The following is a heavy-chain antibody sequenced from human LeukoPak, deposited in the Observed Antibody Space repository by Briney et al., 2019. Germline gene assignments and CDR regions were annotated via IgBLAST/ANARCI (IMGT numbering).Heavy chain of an antibody. D-gene: IGHD2-21*02. J-gene: IGHJ2*01. Sequence: ASVKVSCKVSGSTLSDLSIHWVRQAPGKGLEYVGGSDPEDGETFHAQNFQGRVTMTEDTSIDTAYMELSSLRSEDTAVYYCVTDRARLFWYFDLWGRGTLVTVSS. CDR3: VTDRARLFWYFDL. V-gene: IGHV1-24*01. CDR1: GSTLSDLS. CDR2: SDPEDGET.